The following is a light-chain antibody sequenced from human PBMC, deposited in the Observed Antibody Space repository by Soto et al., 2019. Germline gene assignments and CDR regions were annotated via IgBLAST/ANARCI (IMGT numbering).Light chain of an antibody. Sequence: EIVLTQSPGTLSSSPGERATLSCRASQSVRSSYLAWYQQKPGQAPRLLIYGASSRATGIPDRFSGSGSGTDFTLTISSLEPEDFAVYYCQQRSNWPPLTFGGGTKVEIK. CDR2: GAS. V-gene: IGKV3D-20*02. J-gene: IGKJ4*01. CDR1: QSVRSSY. CDR3: QQRSNWPPLT.